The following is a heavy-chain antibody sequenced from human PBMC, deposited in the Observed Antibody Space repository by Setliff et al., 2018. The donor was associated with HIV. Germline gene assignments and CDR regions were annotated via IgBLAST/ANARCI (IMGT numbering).Heavy chain of an antibody. CDR1: GYNFATYY. V-gene: IGHV5-51*01. Sequence: PGESLKISCKTSGYNFATYYIVWVRQMPGKGLEWMGRINPGDSDSRYSPSFEGQVTISADKSISTTYLQWNSLKASDTATYYCTRRRRAPGTGDLEAYWGQGTLVTVSS. CDR2: INPGDSDS. J-gene: IGHJ4*02. CDR3: TRRRRAPGTGDLEAY. D-gene: IGHD3-9*01.